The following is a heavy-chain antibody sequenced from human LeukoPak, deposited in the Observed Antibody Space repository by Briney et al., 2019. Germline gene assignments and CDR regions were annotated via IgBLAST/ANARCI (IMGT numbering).Heavy chain of an antibody. CDR3: AKAPYDFWSGYHYFDY. Sequence: PGGSLRLSCAASGFTFSSYAMSWVRQAPGKGLEWVSAISGSGGSTYYADSVKGRSTISRDNSKNTLYLQMNSLRAEDTAVYYCAKAPYDFWSGYHYFDYWGQGTLVTVSS. V-gene: IGHV3-23*01. J-gene: IGHJ4*02. CDR2: ISGSGGST. CDR1: GFTFSSYA. D-gene: IGHD3-3*01.